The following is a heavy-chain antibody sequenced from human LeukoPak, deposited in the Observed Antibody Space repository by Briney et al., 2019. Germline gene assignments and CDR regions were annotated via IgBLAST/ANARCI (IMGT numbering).Heavy chain of an antibody. CDR1: GYTFSGHY. Sequence: ASVKVSCKASGYTFSGHYLHWVRQAPGQGLGWMGRINPNSGGTKYAQKFQNRVTMTSDTSVSTAYMELNGLRSDDTAIYYCTRSWIQLWTPDFDHWGQGTLVTVSS. J-gene: IGHJ4*02. V-gene: IGHV1-2*06. CDR2: INPNSGGT. D-gene: IGHD5-18*01. CDR3: TRSWIQLWTPDFDH.